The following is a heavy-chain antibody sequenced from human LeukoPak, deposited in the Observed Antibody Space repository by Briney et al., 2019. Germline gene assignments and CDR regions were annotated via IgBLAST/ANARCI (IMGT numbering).Heavy chain of an antibody. CDR3: ARDGVGAFDY. Sequence: SETLSLTCAVYGGSFSGYYWSWIRQPPGKGLEWIGYIYYSGSTNYNPSLKSRVTISVDTSKNQFSLKLSSVTAADTAAYYCARDGVGAFDYWGQGTLVTVSS. V-gene: IGHV4-59*01. J-gene: IGHJ4*02. D-gene: IGHD1-26*01. CDR2: IYYSGST. CDR1: GGSFSGYY.